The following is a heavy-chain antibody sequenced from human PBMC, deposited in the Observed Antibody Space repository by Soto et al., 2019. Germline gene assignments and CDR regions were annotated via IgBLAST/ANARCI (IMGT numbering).Heavy chain of an antibody. CDR2: IYYSGST. Sequence: QVQLQESGPGLVKPSQTLSLTCTVSGGSISSGDYYWSWIRQPPGKGLEWIGYIYYSGSTYYNPSLKSRVTRSVDTSKNQFSLKLSSVTAADTAVYYCARSSLGYCSGGSCLGNWFDPWGQGTLVTVSS. D-gene: IGHD2-15*01. V-gene: IGHV4-30-4*01. CDR3: ARSSLGYCSGGSCLGNWFDP. J-gene: IGHJ5*02. CDR1: GGSISSGDYY.